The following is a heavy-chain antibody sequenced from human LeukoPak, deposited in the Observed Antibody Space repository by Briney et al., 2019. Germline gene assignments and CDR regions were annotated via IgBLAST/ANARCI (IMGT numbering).Heavy chain of an antibody. Sequence: SETLSLTCTVSGGSISSGSYYWSWIRQPAGKGLEWIGRIYTSGSTNYNPSLKSRVTISVDTSKNQFSLKLSSVTAADTAVYYCARDTYGGYVGGSTTGGFDYWGQGTLVTVSS. CDR1: GGSISSGSYY. V-gene: IGHV4-61*02. CDR2: IYTSGST. J-gene: IGHJ4*02. CDR3: ARDTYGGYVGGSTTGGFDY. D-gene: IGHD5-12*01.